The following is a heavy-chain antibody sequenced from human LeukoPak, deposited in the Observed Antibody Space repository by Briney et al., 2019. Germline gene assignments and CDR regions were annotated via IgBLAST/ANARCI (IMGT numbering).Heavy chain of an antibody. CDR2: IKQDGSEN. CDR1: GFTFSAYW. J-gene: IGHJ4*02. V-gene: IGHV3-7*01. CDR3: ARGRISMVRGLIRVTHFDS. Sequence: GGSLRLSCTASGFTFSAYWMSWVRQAPGKGLEWVANIKQDGSENYYVDSVKGRFTVSKDNARNSLFLQMNSLRTEDTAVYYCARGRISMVRGLIRVTHFDSWGQGTLATVSS. D-gene: IGHD3-10*01.